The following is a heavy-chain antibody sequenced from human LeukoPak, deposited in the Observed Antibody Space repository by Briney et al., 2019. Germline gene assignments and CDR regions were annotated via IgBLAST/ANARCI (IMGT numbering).Heavy chain of an antibody. J-gene: IGHJ6*02. Sequence: ASVKVSCKASGYTFTSYYMHWVRQAPGQGLEWMGIINPSGGSTSYAQKFQGRVTMTRDTSTSTVYMELSSLRSKDTAVYYCARDLTDCSSTSCYGFYYYYGMDVWGQGTTVTVSS. D-gene: IGHD2-2*01. V-gene: IGHV1-46*01. CDR2: INPSGGST. CDR1: GYTFTSYY. CDR3: ARDLTDCSSTSCYGFYYYYGMDV.